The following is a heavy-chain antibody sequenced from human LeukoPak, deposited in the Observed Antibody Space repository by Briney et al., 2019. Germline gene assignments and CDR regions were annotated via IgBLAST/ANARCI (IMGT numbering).Heavy chain of an antibody. CDR2: IHYSGST. D-gene: IGHD4-17*01. CDR3: ARRQTTVTNHFDL. V-gene: IGHV4-34*01. J-gene: IGHJ2*01. CDR1: GGSFSGYY. Sequence: SETLSLTCAVYGGSFSGYYWGWIRQPPGKGLEWIGSIHYSGSTNYNPSLKSRVTISVDTSKNQFSLKLSSVTAADTAVYYCARRQTTVTNHFDLWGRGTLVTVSS.